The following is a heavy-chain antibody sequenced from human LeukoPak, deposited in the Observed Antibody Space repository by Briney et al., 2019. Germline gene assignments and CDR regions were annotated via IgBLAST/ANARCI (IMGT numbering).Heavy chain of an antibody. J-gene: IGHJ4*02. V-gene: IGHV4-34*01. Sequence: SSETLSLTCAVYGGSFSGYYWSWIRQPPGKGLEWIGEINHSGSTNYNPSLKSRVTISVDTSKNQFSLKLSSVTAADTAVYYCARGFGVVTVQQQLVPLGYWGQGTLVTVSS. CDR3: ARGFGVVTVQQQLVPLGY. D-gene: IGHD6-13*01. CDR1: GGSFSGYY. CDR2: INHSGST.